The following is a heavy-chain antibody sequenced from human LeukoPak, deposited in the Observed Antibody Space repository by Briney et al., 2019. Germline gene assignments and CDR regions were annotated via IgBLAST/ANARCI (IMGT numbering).Heavy chain of an antibody. CDR3: ATDEAATGRLDY. CDR1: GFTFSSYG. J-gene: IGHJ4*02. D-gene: IGHD1-1*01. CDR2: INSDGSST. Sequence: GGSLRLSCAASGFTFSSYGMHWVRQAPGKGLVWVSRINSDGSSTSYADSVKGRFTISRDNAENTLYLQMNSLRAEDTAVYYCATDEAATGRLDYWGQGTLVTDSS. V-gene: IGHV3-74*01.